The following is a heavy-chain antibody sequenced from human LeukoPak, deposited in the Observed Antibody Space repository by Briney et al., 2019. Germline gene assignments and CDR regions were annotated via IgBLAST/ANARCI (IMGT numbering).Heavy chain of an antibody. D-gene: IGHD3-22*01. J-gene: IGHJ4*02. CDR1: GYTFTSYG. CDR2: ISAYNGNT. Sequence: GASVKVSCKASGYTFTSYGISWVRQAPGQGLEWLGWISAYNGNTNYAQKLQGRVTMTTDTSTSTAYMELRSLRSDDTAVYYCARDYYYDSSGYPYYFGYWGQGTLVTVSS. CDR3: ARDYYYDSSGYPYYFGY. V-gene: IGHV1-18*01.